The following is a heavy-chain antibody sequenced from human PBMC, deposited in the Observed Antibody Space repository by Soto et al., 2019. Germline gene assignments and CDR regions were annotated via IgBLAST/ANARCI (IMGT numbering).Heavy chain of an antibody. Sequence: ASVKVSCKASGYTFTSYGISWVRQAPGQGLEWMGWISAYNGNTNYAQKLQGRVTMTTDTSTSTAYMELRSLRSDDTAVYYCARDTLRQLVLYYYYCYGMDVWGQGTTVTVSS. V-gene: IGHV1-18*01. CDR3: ARDTLRQLVLYYYYCYGMDV. CDR1: GYTFTSYG. CDR2: ISAYNGNT. D-gene: IGHD6-13*01. J-gene: IGHJ6*02.